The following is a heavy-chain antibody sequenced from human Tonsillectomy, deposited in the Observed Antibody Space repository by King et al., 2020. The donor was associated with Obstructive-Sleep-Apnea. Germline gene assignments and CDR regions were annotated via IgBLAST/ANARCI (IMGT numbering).Heavy chain of an antibody. D-gene: IGHD3-22*01. V-gene: IGHV3-49*03. CDR1: GFTFVDYA. Sequence: VQLVVSGGGLVQPGRSLRLSCTASGFTFVDYAMSWFRQAPGKGLEWVGFIRRDGYGGTPDYAVSLKGRFNIARDDSKSIAYLQMTSLKTEETAVYYCTRDLGYYDTSGYLGFYWGQGTLVTVSS. J-gene: IGHJ4*02. CDR2: IRRDGYGGTP. CDR3: TRDLGYYDTSGYLGFY.